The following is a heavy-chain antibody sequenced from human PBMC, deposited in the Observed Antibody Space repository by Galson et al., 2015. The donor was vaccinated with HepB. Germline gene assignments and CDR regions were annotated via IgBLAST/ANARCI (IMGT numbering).Heavy chain of an antibody. V-gene: IGHV3-64*01. Sequence: SLRLSCAASGFNFNSYTMHWVRQAPGKGLEYVSGISSQGVSTYYANSVKGRFTISRGNSKNTVYLQMGSLRAEDMAVYYCARDRSGSGWYRGAFDIWGQGTVVTVSS. CDR1: GFNFNSYT. CDR3: ARDRSGSGWYRGAFDI. CDR2: ISSQGVST. D-gene: IGHD6-19*01. J-gene: IGHJ3*02.